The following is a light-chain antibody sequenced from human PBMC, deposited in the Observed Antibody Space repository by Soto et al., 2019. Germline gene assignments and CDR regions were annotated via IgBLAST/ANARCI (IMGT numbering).Light chain of an antibody. CDR1: QSISSY. V-gene: IGKV1-39*01. Sequence: DIQMTQSPSSLCASVVDRVTITCRASQSISSYLNGYQQKPGKAPKLLIYAASSLPSGVPSRFSGSGAGTDFTLTISSLQPEDCATYYCQQSNSTTKTFGQGTQVDIK. CDR2: AAS. CDR3: QQSNSTTKT. J-gene: IGKJ1*01.